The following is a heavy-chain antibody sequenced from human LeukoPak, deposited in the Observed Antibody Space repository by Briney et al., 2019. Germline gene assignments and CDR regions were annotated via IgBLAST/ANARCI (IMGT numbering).Heavy chain of an antibody. CDR2: ISGSGGTT. V-gene: IGHV3-23*01. Sequence: GGSLRLSCAASGFTFSSYAMSWVRQAPGKGLEWASSISGSGGTTYYADSVKGRFTISRDNSKNTLYLQMNSLRAEDTAVYYCAKIRDSSGLDYWGQGTLVTVSS. J-gene: IGHJ4*02. CDR1: GFTFSSYA. D-gene: IGHD3-22*01. CDR3: AKIRDSSGLDY.